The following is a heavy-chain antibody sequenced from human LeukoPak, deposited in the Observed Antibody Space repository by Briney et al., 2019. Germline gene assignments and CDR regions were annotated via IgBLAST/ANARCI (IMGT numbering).Heavy chain of an antibody. V-gene: IGHV3-53*01. Sequence: PGGSLRLSCAASGFTVSSNYMSWVRQAPGKGLEWVSVIYNGGSTYYADSVKGRFTISRDNSKNTLYLQMNSLRVEDTAVYFCARDPGAFPYFFDSWGQGTLVTVSS. CDR3: ARDPGAFPYFFDS. J-gene: IGHJ4*02. CDR2: IYNGGST. D-gene: IGHD4/OR15-4a*01. CDR1: GFTVSSNY.